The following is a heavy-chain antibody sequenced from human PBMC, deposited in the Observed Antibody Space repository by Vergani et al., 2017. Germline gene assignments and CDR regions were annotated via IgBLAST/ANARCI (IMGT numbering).Heavy chain of an antibody. Sequence: QVQLQQWGAGLLKPSETLSLTCAAYAGSFSGYYWSWIRQPPGKGLEWIGEINQSGSTNYNPSLKSRVTISADTSKNQFSLKLSSVTAADTAVYYCAGISRSSVDWGQGTLVTVSS. V-gene: IGHV4-34*01. CDR1: AGSFSGYY. CDR3: AGISRSSVD. CDR2: INQSGST. J-gene: IGHJ4*02. D-gene: IGHD6-6*01.